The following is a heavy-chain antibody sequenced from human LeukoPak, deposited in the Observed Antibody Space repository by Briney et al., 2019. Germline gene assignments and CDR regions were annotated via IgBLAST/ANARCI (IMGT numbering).Heavy chain of an antibody. J-gene: IGHJ5*02. CDR3: ARDLGYSSSRVENWFDP. D-gene: IGHD6-13*01. CDR1: GGSLSSYY. V-gene: IGHV4-59*01. Sequence: PSETLSLTCTVSGGSLSSYYWSWIRQPPGKGLEWIGYIYYSGSTNYNPSLKSRVTISVDTSKNQFSLKLSSVTAADTAVYYCARDLGYSSSRVENWFDPWGQGTLVTVSS. CDR2: IYYSGST.